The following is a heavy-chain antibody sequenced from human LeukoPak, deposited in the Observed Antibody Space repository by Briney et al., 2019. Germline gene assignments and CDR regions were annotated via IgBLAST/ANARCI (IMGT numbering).Heavy chain of an antibody. V-gene: IGHV3-53*01. CDR2: IYSGGGT. CDR3: AKEFTLYYGSGSYYWGPLDY. J-gene: IGHJ4*02. CDR1: GFTVRNNY. Sequence: GGSLRLSCEASGFTVRNNYMTWVRQAPGKGLEWVSVIYSGGGTYYADSVKGRFTISRDNSKNTLYLQMNSLRAEDTAVYYCAKEFTLYYGSGSYYWGPLDYWGQGTLVTVSS. D-gene: IGHD3-10*01.